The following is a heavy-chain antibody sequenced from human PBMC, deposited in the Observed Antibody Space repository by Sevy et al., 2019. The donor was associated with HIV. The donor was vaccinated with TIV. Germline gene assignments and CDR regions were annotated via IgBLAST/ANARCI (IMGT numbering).Heavy chain of an antibody. CDR1: GFTFSSYE. J-gene: IGHJ6*02. CDR3: ARDLTYYDFWSGYSYYYYYYGMDV. Sequence: GGSLRLSCEASGFTFSSYEMNWVRQAPGKGLEWVSYISSSGTTIKYADSVKGRFTISRDNAKNTLYLQMNSLRAEDTAVYYCARDLTYYDFWSGYSYYYYYYGMDVWGQGTTVTVSS. D-gene: IGHD3-3*01. V-gene: IGHV3-48*03. CDR2: ISSSGTTI.